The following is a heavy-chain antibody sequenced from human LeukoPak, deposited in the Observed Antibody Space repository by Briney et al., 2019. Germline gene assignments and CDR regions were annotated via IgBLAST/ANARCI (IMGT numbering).Heavy chain of an antibody. CDR3: AKADSSGYPSYLDY. CDR1: GFTFSSYG. V-gene: IGHV3-30*18. Sequence: GGSLRLSCAASGFTFSSYGMPWVRQAPGKGLEWVAVISYDGSNKYYADSVKGRFTISRDNSKNTLYLQMNSLRAEDTAVYYCAKADSSGYPSYLDYWGQGTLVTVSS. D-gene: IGHD3-22*01. CDR2: ISYDGSNK. J-gene: IGHJ4*02.